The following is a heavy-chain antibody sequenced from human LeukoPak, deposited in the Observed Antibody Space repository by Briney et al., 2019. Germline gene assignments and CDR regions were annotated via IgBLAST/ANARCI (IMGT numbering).Heavy chain of an antibody. CDR2: INHRGST. D-gene: IGHD6-13*01. CDR1: GGSFSGYY. V-gene: IGHV4-34*01. CDR3: ASDPYSSNWYAYYFDY. Sequence: SETLSLTCAVYGGSFSGYYWSWIRQPPGKGLEWIGEINHRGSTNYNPSLKSRVTISVDTSKNQFSLKLSSVTAADTAVYYCASDPYSSNWYAYYFDYWGQGTLVTASS. J-gene: IGHJ4*02.